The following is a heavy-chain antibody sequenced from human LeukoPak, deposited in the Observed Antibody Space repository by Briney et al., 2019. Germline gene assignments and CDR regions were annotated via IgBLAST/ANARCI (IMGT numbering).Heavy chain of an antibody. D-gene: IGHD3-22*01. V-gene: IGHV3-23*01. CDR1: GFTFSSYA. CDR2: ISGSGGST. J-gene: IGHJ4*02. CDR3: AKDRGHYYDSSGYSPPDY. Sequence: GGSLRLSCAASGFTFSSYAMSWVRQAPGQGLEWVSAISGSGGSTYYADSVRGRFTISRDNSKNTLYLQMNSLRAEDTAVYYCAKDRGHYYDSSGYSPPDYWGQGTLVTVSS.